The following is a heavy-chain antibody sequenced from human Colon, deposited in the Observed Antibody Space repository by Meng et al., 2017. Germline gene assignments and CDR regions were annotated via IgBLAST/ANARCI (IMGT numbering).Heavy chain of an antibody. D-gene: IGHD1-1*01. CDR2: IRQDGSET. CDR1: GFSLSGYW. V-gene: IGHV3-7*01. Sequence: GESLKISCAASGFSLSGYWMSWVRQAPGKGLEWVANIRQDGSETHYVDSVKGRFTISRDNGRNSIYLQMNSLRADETALYYCAKDGGTDWFDPWGPGTLVTVSS. CDR3: AKDGGTDWFDP. J-gene: IGHJ5*02.